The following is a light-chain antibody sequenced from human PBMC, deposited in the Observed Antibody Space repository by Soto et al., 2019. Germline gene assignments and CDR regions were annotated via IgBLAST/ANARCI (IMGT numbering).Light chain of an antibody. V-gene: IGLV2-8*01. Sequence: QSALTQPPSASGSPGQSVTISCTGTKNYICVYDCVSWYQHHPGKAPRLIIYEVVQRPSGVPDRFSGSKSGNTASLTVSGLQAADEADYFCKSYAVSNTYVFGSGTKVTVL. CDR2: EVV. J-gene: IGLJ1*01. CDR3: KSYAVSNTYV. CDR1: KNYICVYDC.